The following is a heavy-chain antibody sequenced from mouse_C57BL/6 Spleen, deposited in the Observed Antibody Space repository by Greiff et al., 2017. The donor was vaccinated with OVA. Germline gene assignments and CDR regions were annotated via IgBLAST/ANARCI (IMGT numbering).Heavy chain of an antibody. V-gene: IGHV1-50*01. CDR3: ARGGYRAYYFDY. D-gene: IGHD1-3*01. Sequence: VQLQQPGAELVKPGASVKLSCKASGYTFTSYWMQWVKQRPGQGLEWIGEIDPSDSYTNYNQKFKGKATLTVDTSSSTAYMQLSSLTSEDSAVYYCARGGYRAYYFDYWGQGTTLTVSS. CDR2: IDPSDSYT. CDR1: GYTFTSYW. J-gene: IGHJ2*01.